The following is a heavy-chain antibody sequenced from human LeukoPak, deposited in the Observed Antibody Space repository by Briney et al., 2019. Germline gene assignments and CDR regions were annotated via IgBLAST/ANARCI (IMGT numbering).Heavy chain of an antibody. V-gene: IGHV1-69*06. CDR3: ARGDIVATRAFDD. J-gene: IGHJ4*02. Sequence: SVKDSRKASGGTFSSHVISWVPQAPGQGLEWMGGIIPIFLTANYAQKFQGRVTLTADKSTSTAYMELSSLRSEDTAVYYCARGDIVATRAFDDWGQGTLVTVSS. CDR1: GGTFSSHV. CDR2: IIPIFLTA. D-gene: IGHD5-12*01.